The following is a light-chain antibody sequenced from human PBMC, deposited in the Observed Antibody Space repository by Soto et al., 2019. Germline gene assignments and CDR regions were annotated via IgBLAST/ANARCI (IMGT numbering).Light chain of an antibody. V-gene: IGKV3-20*01. CDR1: QSVSSSY. J-gene: IGKJ1*01. CDR3: QKYNSAPWT. CDR2: GAS. Sequence: EIVLTQSPGTLSLSPGERATLSCRASQSVSSSYLAWYQQKPGQAPRLLIYGASSRATGIPDRFSGSGSGTDFTLTISRLEPEDVATYYCQKYNSAPWTFGQGTKVEI.